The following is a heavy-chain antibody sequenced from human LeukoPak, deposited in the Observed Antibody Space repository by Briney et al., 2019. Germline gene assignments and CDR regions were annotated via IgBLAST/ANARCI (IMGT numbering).Heavy chain of an antibody. D-gene: IGHD3-10*01. V-gene: IGHV1-46*01. Sequence: ASVKVSCKASGYTFTSYYMHWVRQAPGQGLEWMGIINPSGGSTSYAQKFQGRVTMTRDMSTSTVYMELSSLRSEDTAVYYCARAPITMVRGVMLIFDYWGQGTLVTVSS. CDR2: INPSGGST. CDR1: GYTFTSYY. CDR3: ARAPITMVRGVMLIFDY. J-gene: IGHJ4*02.